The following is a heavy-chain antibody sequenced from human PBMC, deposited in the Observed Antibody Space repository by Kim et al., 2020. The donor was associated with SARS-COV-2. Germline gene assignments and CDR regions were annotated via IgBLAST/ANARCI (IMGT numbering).Heavy chain of an antibody. V-gene: IGHV7-4-1*02. Sequence: ASVKVSCKASGYTFTNYAMNWVRQAPGQCLEWMGWINTNTGNPTYAQGFTGRFVFSLDTSVSTAYLQISSLKAEDTAVYYCARTYDSGSGKEGFDYWGQGTLVTVSS. CDR3: ARTYDSGSGKEGFDY. J-gene: IGHJ4*02. CDR1: GYTFTNYA. D-gene: IGHD3-22*01. CDR2: INTNTGNP.